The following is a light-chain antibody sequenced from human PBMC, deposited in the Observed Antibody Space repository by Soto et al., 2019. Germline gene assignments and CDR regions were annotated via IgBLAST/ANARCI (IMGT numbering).Light chain of an antibody. Sequence: QSALTQPPSASGSPGQSVTISCTGTSSDVGAYDYVSWFQQHPGKAPKLIIYDVIKRPSGVPDRFSGSKSGNTASLTISGLQAEDEADYYCCSYAGSYTHVFGTGTKLTVL. CDR1: SSDVGAYDY. J-gene: IGLJ1*01. V-gene: IGLV2-11*01. CDR2: DVI. CDR3: CSYAGSYTHV.